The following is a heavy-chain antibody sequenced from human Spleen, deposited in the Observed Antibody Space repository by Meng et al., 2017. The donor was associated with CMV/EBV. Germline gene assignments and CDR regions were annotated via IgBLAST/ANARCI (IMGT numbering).Heavy chain of an antibody. D-gene: IGHD6-19*01. V-gene: IGHV1-46*01. CDR3: ARDVGYSSGWVGPYGMDV. CDR1: GYTFTNYG. CDR2: INPVSGVT. Sequence: ASVKVSCKASGYTFTNYGISWIRQAHGQGLEWMGIINPVSGVTTYAQKFQGRVTMARDTSTTTVYMEMSSLRSDATAVYYCARDVGYSSGWVGPYGMDVWGQGTTVTVSS. J-gene: IGHJ6*02.